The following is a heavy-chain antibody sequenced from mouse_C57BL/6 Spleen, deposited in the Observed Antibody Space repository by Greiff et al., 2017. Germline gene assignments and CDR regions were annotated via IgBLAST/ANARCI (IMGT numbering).Heavy chain of an antibody. D-gene: IGHD1-1*01. Sequence: EVKLMESEGGLVQPGSSMKLSCTASRFTFSDYYMAWVRQVPEKGLEWVANINYDGSSTYYLDSLKSRFIISRDNAKNILYLQMSSLKSEDTATYYCARVPDYCGSLDYWGQGTTLTVSS. V-gene: IGHV5-16*01. CDR3: ARVPDYCGSLDY. CDR1: RFTFSDYY. CDR2: INYDGSST. J-gene: IGHJ2*01.